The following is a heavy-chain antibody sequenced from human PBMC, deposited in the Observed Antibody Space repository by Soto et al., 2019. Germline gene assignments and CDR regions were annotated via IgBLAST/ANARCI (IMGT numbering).Heavy chain of an antibody. CDR3: ARQARWELQRLDV. CDR1: GGSISSSSYY. CDR2: FYYSGST. D-gene: IGHD1-26*01. Sequence: SETLSLTCTASGGSISSSSYYWGWIRQPPGKGLEWIGSFYYSGSTYYNPSLKSRVTISVDTSKNQFSLKLSSVTAADTAVYYCARQARWELQRLDVWRQGTTVTVSS. V-gene: IGHV4-39*01. J-gene: IGHJ6*01.